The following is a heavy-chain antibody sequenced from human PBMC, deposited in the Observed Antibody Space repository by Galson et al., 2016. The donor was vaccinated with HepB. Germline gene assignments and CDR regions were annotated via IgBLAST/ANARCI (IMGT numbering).Heavy chain of an antibody. J-gene: IGHJ6*02. CDR1: GFKFNDFA. V-gene: IGHV3-23*01. Sequence: SLRLSCAASGFKFNDFAMTWVRQAPGKGLECVSGISGNGDSNYYSDSVRGRFTISRDNAKNSLYLQMNSLRAEDTAVYYCARDSRRYDILTGYNWLSGMDVWGQGTTVTVSS. CDR2: ISGNGDSN. CDR3: ARDSRRYDILTGYNWLSGMDV. D-gene: IGHD3-9*01.